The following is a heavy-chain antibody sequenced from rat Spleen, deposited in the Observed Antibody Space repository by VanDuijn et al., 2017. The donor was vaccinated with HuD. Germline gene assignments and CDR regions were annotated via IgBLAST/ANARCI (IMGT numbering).Heavy chain of an antibody. CDR1: GFTFSNYG. CDR2: SSYDGSNT. V-gene: IGHV5-29*01. D-gene: IGHD5-1*01. J-gene: IGHJ2*01. CDR3: TNNWEAYY. Sequence: EVQLVESGGGLVQPGRSLKLSCAASGFTFSNYGMAWVRQAPTKGLEWGATSSYDGSNTYYRDSVKGRFTISRDNAESTLYLQMNSLRAEDTATYYCTNNWEAYYWGQGVMVTVSS.